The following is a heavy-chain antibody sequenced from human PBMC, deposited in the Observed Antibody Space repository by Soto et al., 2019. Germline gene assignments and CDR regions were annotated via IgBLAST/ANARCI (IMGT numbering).Heavy chain of an antibody. Sequence: EMQLVESGGGLVQPGRSLRLSCAGFGFKFEDYAMHWVRQVPGKGLEWVSYINWNSGKVKYADSVKGRFTISRDNAKNYLYLHMPSLKSANTALYYRAKAGCSDANCHFWALESWGQGTLVSVSS. D-gene: IGHD6-19*01. CDR3: AKAGCSDANCHFWALES. V-gene: IGHV3-9*01. CDR2: INWNSGKV. CDR1: GFKFEDYA. J-gene: IGHJ4*02.